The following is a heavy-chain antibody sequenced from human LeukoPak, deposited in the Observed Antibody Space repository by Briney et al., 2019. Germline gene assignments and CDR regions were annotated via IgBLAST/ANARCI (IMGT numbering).Heavy chain of an antibody. V-gene: IGHV4-39*07. CDR2: VYYAGVT. Sequence: SETLSLTCTVSVGYIITSGHYWGWIRQPPGKGLEWIGCVYYAGVTSTNPFFRSRMSISADTSKNQFSLNLTSVTAADAAVYYCARERSSSGGHNWFDPWGQGTLVTASS. CDR3: ARERSSSGGHNWFDP. J-gene: IGHJ5*02. D-gene: IGHD4-23*01. CDR1: VGYIITSGHY.